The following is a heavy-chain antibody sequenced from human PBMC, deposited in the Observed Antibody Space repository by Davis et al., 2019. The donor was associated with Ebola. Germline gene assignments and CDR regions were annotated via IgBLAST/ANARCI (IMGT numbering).Heavy chain of an antibody. Sequence: SETLSLTCAVYGGSFSGYYWSWIRQPPGKGLEWIGEINHSGSTNYNPSLKSRVTISVDTSKNQFSLKLSSVTAADTAVYYCARGDVDWLRVGMDVWGQGTTVTVSS. J-gene: IGHJ6*02. CDR3: ARGDVDWLRVGMDV. V-gene: IGHV4-34*01. CDR2: INHSGST. CDR1: GGSFSGYY. D-gene: IGHD3-9*01.